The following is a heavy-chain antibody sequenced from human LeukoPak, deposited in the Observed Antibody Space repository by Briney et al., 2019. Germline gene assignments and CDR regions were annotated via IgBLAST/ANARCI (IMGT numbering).Heavy chain of an antibody. D-gene: IGHD5-18*01. CDR3: ARDRGYSYGFDY. CDR1: GFTFSSYS. Sequence: GGSLRLSCAASGFTFSSYSMNWVRQAPGKGLGWVSSISSSSYIYYADSVKGRFTISRDNAKNSLYLQMNSLRAEDTAVYYCARDRGYSYGFDYWGQGTLVTVSS. V-gene: IGHV3-21*01. J-gene: IGHJ4*02. CDR2: ISSSSYI.